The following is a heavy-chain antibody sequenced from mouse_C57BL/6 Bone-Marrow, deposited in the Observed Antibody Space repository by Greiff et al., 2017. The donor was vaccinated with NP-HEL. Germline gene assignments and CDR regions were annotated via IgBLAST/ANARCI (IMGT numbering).Heavy chain of an antibody. CDR1: GYTFTDYY. CDR3: ARGGYYYGSRDY. D-gene: IGHD1-1*01. CDR2: INPNNGGT. V-gene: IGHV1-26*01. Sequence: EVQLQQSGPELVKPGASVKISCKASGYTFTDYYMNWVKQSHGKSLEWIGDINPNNGGTSYNQKFKGKATLTVDKSSSTAYMELRSLKSEDSAVYYCARGGYYYGSRDYWGQGTTLTVSS. J-gene: IGHJ2*01.